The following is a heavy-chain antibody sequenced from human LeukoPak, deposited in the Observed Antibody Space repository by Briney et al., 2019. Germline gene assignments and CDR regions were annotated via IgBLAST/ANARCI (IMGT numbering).Heavy chain of an antibody. D-gene: IGHD6-6*01. Sequence: SETLSLTCTVSGGSISSSSYFWGWIRQPPGKGLEWIGSILYSGSTYYSPSLKSRVTISVDTSKNQFSLKLSSVTAADTAVYFCARDWGVEGRPGYMDVWGKGTTVTVS. CDR2: ILYSGST. CDR1: GGSISSSSYF. V-gene: IGHV4-39*07. J-gene: IGHJ6*03. CDR3: ARDWGVEGRPGYMDV.